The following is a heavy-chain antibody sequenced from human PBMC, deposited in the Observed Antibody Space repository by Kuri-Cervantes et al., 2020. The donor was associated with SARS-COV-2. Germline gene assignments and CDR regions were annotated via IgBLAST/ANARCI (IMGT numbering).Heavy chain of an antibody. CDR1: GLTFSSYA. J-gene: IGHJ4*02. CDR3: AREGDLTGLFDY. V-gene: IGHV3-23*01. Sequence: GGSLRLSCAASGLTFSSYAMSWVRQAPGKGLEWVSAISGSGGSTYYADSVKGRFTISRDNSKNTLYLQMNSLRAEDTAVYYCAREGDLTGLFDYWGQGTLVTVSS. CDR2: ISGSGGST. D-gene: IGHD3-16*01.